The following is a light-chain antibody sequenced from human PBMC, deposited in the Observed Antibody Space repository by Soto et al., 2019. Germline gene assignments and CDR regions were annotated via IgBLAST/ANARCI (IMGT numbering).Light chain of an antibody. CDR3: QQYGSSPRT. J-gene: IGKJ1*01. CDR1: QNVGSRY. V-gene: IGKV3-20*01. Sequence: EIVLTQSPGTLSLSPGERATLSCRASQNVGSRYLAWYQQKPGQAPRLLIYGTSNRATGIPDRFSGSGSSTDFSLTISSLEPGDLAVYYCQQYGSSPRTFGQGTKVDIK. CDR2: GTS.